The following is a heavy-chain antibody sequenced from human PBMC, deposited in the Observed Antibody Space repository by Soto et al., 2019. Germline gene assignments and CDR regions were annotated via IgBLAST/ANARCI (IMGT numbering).Heavy chain of an antibody. CDR1: GFTFSSYA. CDR2: ISGSGGST. Sequence: SGGSLRLSCAASGFTFSSYAMRWVRQAPGKGLEWVSAISGSGGSTYYADSVKGRFTISRDNSKNTLYLQMNSLRAEDTAVYFCAKDPGVNGDYYYGMDVWGQGTTVTVSS. CDR3: AKDPGVNGDYYYGMDV. J-gene: IGHJ6*01. V-gene: IGHV3-23*01. D-gene: IGHD3-10*01.